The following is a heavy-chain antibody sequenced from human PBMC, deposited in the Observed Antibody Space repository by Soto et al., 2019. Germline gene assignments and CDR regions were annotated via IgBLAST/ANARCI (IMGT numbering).Heavy chain of an antibody. V-gene: IGHV3-74*01. CDR3: ARGEAARPGYFDY. J-gene: IGHJ4*02. Sequence: PGGSLRLSCAASGFTFSSYWMHWVRQAPGKGLVWVSRINSDGSSTSYADSVKGRFTISRDNAKNTLYLQMNSLRAEDTAVYYCARGEAARPGYFDYWGQGTLVTVPQ. D-gene: IGHD6-6*01. CDR1: GFTFSSYW. CDR2: INSDGSST.